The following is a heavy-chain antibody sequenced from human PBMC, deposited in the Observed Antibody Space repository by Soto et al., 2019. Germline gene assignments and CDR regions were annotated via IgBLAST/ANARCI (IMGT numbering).Heavy chain of an antibody. CDR1: GFTFGSCW. CDR2: INMDASEK. D-gene: IGHD3-10*01. V-gene: IGHV3-7*01. CDR3: ASDSGYGSGAPVNHYLDX. Sequence: PGGSLRLSCAASGFTFGSCWMSWVRQAPGKGLEWLSTINMDASEKKYVYSVKGRFPMSRDNAKNSLYLQMDSLTAEDTAVYYCASDSGYGSGAPVNHYLDXWGHGTLVTVSX. J-gene: IGHJ4*01.